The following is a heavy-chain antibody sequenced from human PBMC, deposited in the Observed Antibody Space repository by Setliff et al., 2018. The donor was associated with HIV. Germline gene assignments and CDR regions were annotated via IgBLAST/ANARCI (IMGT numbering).Heavy chain of an antibody. CDR2: FDPEDGET. D-gene: IGHD5-12*01. CDR1: GYTFTGYY. Sequence: ASVKVSCKASGYTFTGYYMHWVRQAPGKGLEWMGGFDPEDGETIYAQKFQGRVTMTEDTSTDTAYMELSSLRSEDTAVYYCATGAIVATITGAYYFDYWGQGTLVTVSS. V-gene: IGHV1-24*01. CDR3: ATGAIVATITGAYYFDY. J-gene: IGHJ4*02.